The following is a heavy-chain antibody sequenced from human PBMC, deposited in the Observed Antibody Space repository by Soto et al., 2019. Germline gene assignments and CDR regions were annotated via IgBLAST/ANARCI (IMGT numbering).Heavy chain of an antibody. CDR3: ARVRVALYYYYGMDV. D-gene: IGHD2-15*01. V-gene: IGHV3-33*01. CDR2: IWYDGSNK. J-gene: IGHJ6*02. CDR1: GFTFSSYG. Sequence: SLRLSCAASGFTFSSYGMHWVRQAPGKGLEWVAVIWYDGSNKYYADSVKGRFTISRDNSKNTLYLQMNSLRAEDTAVYYCARVRVALYYYYGMDVWGQGTKVTVSS.